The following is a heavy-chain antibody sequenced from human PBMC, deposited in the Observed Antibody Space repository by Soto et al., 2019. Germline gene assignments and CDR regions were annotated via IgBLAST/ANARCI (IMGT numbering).Heavy chain of an antibody. J-gene: IGHJ6*03. Sequence: SETLSLTCTVSGGSINNYYWTCIRQPPGKGLEWIGYIYNSGSTNYNPSLKSRVTISVDTSKNQFSLKLTSVTAADTAVYYGARGGAYYYYYYLDVWGKGTTVTVSS. V-gene: IGHV4-59*01. CDR3: ARGGAYYYYYYLDV. CDR1: GGSINNYY. D-gene: IGHD3-16*01. CDR2: IYNSGST.